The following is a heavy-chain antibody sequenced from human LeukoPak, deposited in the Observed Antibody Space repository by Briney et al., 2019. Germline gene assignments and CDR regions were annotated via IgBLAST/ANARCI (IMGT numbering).Heavy chain of an antibody. CDR3: ARPEDGSYYYDSSGYSLDY. CDR2: ISYDGSNK. J-gene: IGHJ4*02. V-gene: IGHV3-30-3*01. Sequence: PGGSLRLSCAASGFTFSSYAMHWVRQAPGKGLEWVAVISYDGSNKYYADSVKGRFTISRDNSKNTLYLQMNSLRAEDTAVYYCARPEDGSYYYDSSGYSLDYWGQGTLVTVSS. CDR1: GFTFSSYA. D-gene: IGHD3-22*01.